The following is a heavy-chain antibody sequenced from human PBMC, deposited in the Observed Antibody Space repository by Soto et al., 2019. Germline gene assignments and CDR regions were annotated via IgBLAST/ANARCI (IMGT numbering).Heavy chain of an antibody. Sequence: ASVKVSCKVSGYTLTELSMHWVRQAPGKGLEWMGGFDPEDGETIYAQKFQGRVTMTEDTSTDTAYMELSSLRSEDTAVYYCATSKDLVATGGFDYWGQGTRVTVSS. V-gene: IGHV1-24*01. D-gene: IGHD5-12*01. CDR3: ATSKDLVATGGFDY. CDR2: FDPEDGET. J-gene: IGHJ4*02. CDR1: GYTLTELS.